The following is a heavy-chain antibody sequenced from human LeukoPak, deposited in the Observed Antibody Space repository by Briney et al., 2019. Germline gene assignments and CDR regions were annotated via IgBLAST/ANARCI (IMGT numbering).Heavy chain of an antibody. CDR2: ISYDGSNK. CDR1: GFTFSSYG. D-gene: IGHD4-17*01. CDR3: GKDRDGDYVFDY. V-gene: IGHV3-30*18. Sequence: PGGSLRLSCAASGFTFSSYGMHWVRQAPGKGLEWVAVISYDGSNKYYADSVKGRFTISRDNSKNTLYLQMDSLRAEDTAVYYCGKDRDGDYVFDYWGQGTLVTVSS. J-gene: IGHJ4*02.